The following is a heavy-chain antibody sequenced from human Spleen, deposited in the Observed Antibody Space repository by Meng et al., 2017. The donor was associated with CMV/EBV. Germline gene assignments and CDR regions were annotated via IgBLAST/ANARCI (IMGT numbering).Heavy chain of an antibody. CDR3: ARDSYYDFWSGYYWGWFDP. CDR2: INHNGSI. Sequence: GSLRLSCTVYGESLSGYYWSWIRQPPGMGLEWIGEINHNGSINYNPSLKSRVTLLVDTSKKQFSLKLRSVTAADTAVYYCARDSYYDFWSGYYWGWFDPWGQGTLVTVSS. CDR1: GESLSGYY. J-gene: IGHJ5*02. D-gene: IGHD3-3*01. V-gene: IGHV4-34*01.